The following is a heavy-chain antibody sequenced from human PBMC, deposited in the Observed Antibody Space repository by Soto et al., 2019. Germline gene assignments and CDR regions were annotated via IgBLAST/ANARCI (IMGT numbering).Heavy chain of an antibody. CDR1: GYTFTSYG. Sequence: ASVKISCKASGYTFTSYGISWVRQAPGQGLEWMGWISAYNGNTNYAQKLQGRVTMTTDTSTSTAYMELRSLRSDDTAVYYCARVSRITIFGVASDAFDIWGQGTMVTVSS. CDR2: ISAYNGNT. CDR3: ARVSRITIFGVASDAFDI. D-gene: IGHD3-3*01. J-gene: IGHJ3*02. V-gene: IGHV1-18*01.